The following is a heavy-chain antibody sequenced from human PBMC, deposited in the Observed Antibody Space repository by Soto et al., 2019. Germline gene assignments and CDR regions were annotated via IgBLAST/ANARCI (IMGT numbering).Heavy chain of an antibody. CDR2: IYYSEST. J-gene: IGHJ5*02. V-gene: IGHV4-59*12. Sequence: PSETLSLTCTVSGGSISSYYWSWIRQPPGKGLEWIGYIYYSESTNYNPSLKSRVIISVDTSKNQFSLKLSSVTAADTAVYYCARDGGGNWFDPWGQGTLVTVSS. CDR3: ARDGGGNWFDP. D-gene: IGHD3-16*01. CDR1: GGSISSYY.